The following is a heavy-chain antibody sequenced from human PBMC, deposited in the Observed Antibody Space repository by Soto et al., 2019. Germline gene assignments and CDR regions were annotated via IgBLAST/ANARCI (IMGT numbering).Heavy chain of an antibody. D-gene: IGHD4-17*01. J-gene: IGHJ4*02. CDR3: ARDQHGLVDY. CDR2: INTNGGST. V-gene: IGHV3-20*04. CDR1: GFAFDDYA. Sequence: GGSLRLSCAVSGFAFDDYAMSWVRQAPGKGLEWVSVINTNGGSTGYVESVKGRFNNSRDNAKNSLYLQMNSLRAEDTALYYCARDQHGLVDYWGQGTLVTVSS.